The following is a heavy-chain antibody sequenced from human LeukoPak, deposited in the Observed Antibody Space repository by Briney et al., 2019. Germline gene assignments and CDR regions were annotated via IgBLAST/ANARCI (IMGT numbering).Heavy chain of an antibody. V-gene: IGHV1-69*05. CDR3: ARATPAGDYPPGGSFQH. J-gene: IGHJ1*01. D-gene: IGHD4-17*01. CDR2: IIPIFGTA. CDR1: GGTFSSYA. Sequence: SVKVSCKASGGTFSSYAISWVRQAPGQGLEWMGGIIPIFGTANYAQKFQDRVTITTDESTSTAYMELSSLRSEDTAVYYCARATPAGDYPPGGSFQHWGQGTLVTVSS.